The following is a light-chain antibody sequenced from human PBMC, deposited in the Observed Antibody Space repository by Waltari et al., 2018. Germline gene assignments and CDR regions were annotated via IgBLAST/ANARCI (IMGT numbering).Light chain of an antibody. CDR3: QSTDISITYNCI. V-gene: IGLV3-25*03. Sequence: ELTQPPSISVSPGQTARITCSGEALTEQETHGSQQKPGRAPVLVIYKDTERPSEIPERFSGSSSGTTVTLTISGVQPEDEADYYCQSTDISITYNCIFGGGTKLTVL. CDR2: KDT. J-gene: IGLJ2*01. CDR1: ALTEQE.